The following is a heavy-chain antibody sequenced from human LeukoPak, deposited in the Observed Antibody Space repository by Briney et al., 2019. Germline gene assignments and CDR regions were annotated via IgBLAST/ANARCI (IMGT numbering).Heavy chain of an antibody. J-gene: IGHJ4*02. CDR1: GFTFSSYG. CDR3: AREVEAEREFDY. Sequence: QPGRSLRLSCAASGFTFSSYGMHWVRQAPGKGLEWVAAIWYDGSNKYYADSVKGRFTISRDNSKNTLYLQMNSLRAEDTAVYYCAREVEAEREFDYWGQGTLVTVSS. V-gene: IGHV3-33*01. CDR2: IWYDGSNK.